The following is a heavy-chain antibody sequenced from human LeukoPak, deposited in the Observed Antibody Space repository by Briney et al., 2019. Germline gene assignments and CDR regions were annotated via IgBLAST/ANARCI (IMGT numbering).Heavy chain of an antibody. CDR1: GFTFEDYA. D-gene: IGHD3-9*01. V-gene: IGHV3-9*03. CDR3: KQKTAYEILTGYFDY. CDR2: NSWNSGSR. Sequence: GRSLRLXCASSGFTFEDYAMHWVLRAPGKGLERVCGNSWNSGSRGYADSVKGRFTISRDNAKNSLYLQMNSLRAEDMALYFCKQKTAYEILTGYFDYWGQGTLVTVSS. J-gene: IGHJ4*02.